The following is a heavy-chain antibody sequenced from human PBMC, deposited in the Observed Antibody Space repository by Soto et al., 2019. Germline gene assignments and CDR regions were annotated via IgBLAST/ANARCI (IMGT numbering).Heavy chain of an antibody. CDR2: ISGSGGST. CDR1: GFTFSSYA. J-gene: IGHJ4*02. D-gene: IGHD2-15*01. CDR3: TTKDVVVVGAATRGGY. V-gene: IGHV3-23*01. Sequence: GGSLRLSCAASGFTFSSYAMSWVRQAPGKGLEWVAAISGSGGSTYYADSVKGRFTISRDNSKNTLYLQMNSLKTEDTAVYYCTTKDVVVVGAATRGGYWGQGTLVTVSS.